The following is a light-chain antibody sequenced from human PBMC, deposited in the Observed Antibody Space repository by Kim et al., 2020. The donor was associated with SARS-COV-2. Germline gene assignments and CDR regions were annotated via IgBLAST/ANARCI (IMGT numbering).Light chain of an antibody. J-gene: IGLJ3*02. Sequence: KRASITGGGNNIASKSVHWYQQKPGQATVLVFYYYNDRPSAIPERFSGSNSGNTASLTISRVGAGDEADYYCQVWDSSSDHRGVFGGGPQLTLL. V-gene: IGLV3-21*04. CDR1: NIASKS. CDR2: YYN. CDR3: QVWDSSSDHRGV.